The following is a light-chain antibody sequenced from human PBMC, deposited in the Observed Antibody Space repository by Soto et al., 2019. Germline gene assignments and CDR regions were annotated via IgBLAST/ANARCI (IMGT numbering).Light chain of an antibody. Sequence: QPVLTQPASVSGSHLHSSTISCTGTSSDIGAYNFVSWYQQHPGKAPKLMLYDVNIRPSGVSNRFSGSKSGNTASLTISGLQAEDEADYYCTSWTTSTTMIFGGGTKVTVL. CDR1: SSDIGAYNF. J-gene: IGLJ2*01. CDR3: TSWTTSTTMI. CDR2: DVN. V-gene: IGLV2-14*03.